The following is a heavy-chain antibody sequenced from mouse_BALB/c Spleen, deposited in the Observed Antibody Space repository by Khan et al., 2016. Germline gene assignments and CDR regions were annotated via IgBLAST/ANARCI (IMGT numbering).Heavy chain of an antibody. J-gene: IGHJ2*01. V-gene: IGHV3-2*02. CDR3: ARSKYDFDY. CDR2: ISYFGIT. Sequence: EVQLQESGPGLVKPSQSLSLTCTVTGYSMTSDYAWNWIRQFPGNKLEWMGYISYFGITSYNPSLKSRISITRNTSKNQFFLQLNSVTSEDSATYYCARSKYDFDYWGQGTTLTVSS. CDR1: GYSMTSDYA.